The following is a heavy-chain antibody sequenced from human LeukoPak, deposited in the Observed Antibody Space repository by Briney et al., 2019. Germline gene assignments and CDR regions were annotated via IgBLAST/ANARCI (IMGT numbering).Heavy chain of an antibody. V-gene: IGHV3-9*01. CDR1: GFTFDDYA. D-gene: IGHD1-26*01. CDR3: AKDSQVTSIGSYIDY. CDR2: ISWNSGSV. J-gene: IGHJ4*02. Sequence: PGRSLRLSCAASGFTFDDYAMHWVRHAPGKGLEWVSGISWNSGSVDYADSVKGRFTISRDNAKNSLYLQMNSLRAEDTALYFCAKDSQVTSIGSYIDYWGQGTLVTVSS.